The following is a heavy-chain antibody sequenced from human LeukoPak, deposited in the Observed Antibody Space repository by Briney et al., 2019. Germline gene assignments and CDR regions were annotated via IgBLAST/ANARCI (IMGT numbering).Heavy chain of an antibody. D-gene: IGHD3/OR15-3a*01. CDR2: IYYSGGT. CDR3: ARHLGLKGFDP. V-gene: IGHV4-59*08. Sequence: SETLSLTCTVSGGSISSYHWSWIRQPPGKGLEWIGYIYYSGGTNYNPSLKSRVTISIDTSKNQFSLKLSSVTAADMAVYYCARHLGLKGFDPWGQGTLVTVSS. CDR1: GGSISSYH. J-gene: IGHJ5*02.